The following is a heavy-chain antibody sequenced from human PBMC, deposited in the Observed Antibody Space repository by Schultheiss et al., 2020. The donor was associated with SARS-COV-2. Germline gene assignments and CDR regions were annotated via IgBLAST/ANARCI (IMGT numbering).Heavy chain of an antibody. CDR1: GGSISSYY. D-gene: IGHD6-6*01. J-gene: IGHJ6*03. V-gene: IGHV4-59*12. CDR3: AKSGSPSSSPRLPNYYYMDV. Sequence: SETLSLTCTVSGGSISSYYWSWIRQPPGKGLEWIGYIYYSGSTNYNPSLKSRVTMSVDTSKNQFSLKLSSVTAADTAVYYCAKSGSPSSSPRLPNYYYMDVWGKGTTVTVSS. CDR2: IYYSGST.